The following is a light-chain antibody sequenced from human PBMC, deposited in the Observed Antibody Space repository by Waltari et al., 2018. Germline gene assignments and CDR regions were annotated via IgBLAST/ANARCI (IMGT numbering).Light chain of an antibody. V-gene: IGKV2-30*01. J-gene: IGKJ3*01. CDR3: LQVPFT. Sequence: GVLTQSPLSLAVTLGQPSSISCKSSQRLLYSNGNVYLDWYLQRPGQSPRRLIYQVSKRDSGVPDRFSGSGSDTDFTLRISRVEADDAGTYYCLQVPFTFGPGTKMEVK. CDR2: QVS. CDR1: QRLLYSNGNVY.